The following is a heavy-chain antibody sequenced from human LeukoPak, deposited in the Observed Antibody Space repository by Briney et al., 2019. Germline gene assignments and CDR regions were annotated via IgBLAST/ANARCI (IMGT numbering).Heavy chain of an antibody. CDR3: ARDICSGGSCYPDFDY. V-gene: IGHV3-21*01. D-gene: IGHD2-15*01. J-gene: IGHJ4*02. CDR1: GFTFSTYA. CDR2: IGGSSTSL. Sequence: PGGSLRLSCAASGFTFSTYAMNWVRQAPGEGLEWVSSIGGSSTSLYYADSLKGRFTISRDNAKNSLYLQMNSLRAEDTAVYYCARDICSGGSCYPDFDYWGQGTLVTVSS.